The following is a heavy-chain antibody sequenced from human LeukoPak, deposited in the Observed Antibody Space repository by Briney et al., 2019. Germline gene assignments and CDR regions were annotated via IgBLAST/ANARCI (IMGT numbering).Heavy chain of an antibody. Sequence: NLGESLKISCKGSGYSFTSYWIGWVRQMPGKGLEWMGIIYPGDSDTRYSPSFQGQVTISADKSISTAYLQWSSLKASDTAMYYCARIRLRLRLGELSFHPQPYYYYGMDVWGQGTTVTVSS. CDR3: ARIRLRLRLGELSFHPQPYYYYGMDV. CDR2: IYPGDSDT. CDR1: GYSFTSYW. J-gene: IGHJ6*02. V-gene: IGHV5-51*01. D-gene: IGHD3-16*02.